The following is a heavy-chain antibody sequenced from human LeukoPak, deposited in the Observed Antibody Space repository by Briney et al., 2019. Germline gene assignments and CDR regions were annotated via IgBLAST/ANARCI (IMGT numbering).Heavy chain of an antibody. D-gene: IGHD6-13*01. CDR2: ISYSAIT. CDR1: GGSISSYY. CDR3: ARGVNWIDP. J-gene: IGHJ5*02. V-gene: IGHV4-59*01. Sequence: SETLSLTCTVSGGSISSYYWSWIRQPPGKGLEWIGYISYSAITNYNPALKSRVTISIDTSKNQSSLKLSPVTAADTAVYYCARGVNWIDPWGQGTLVTVSS.